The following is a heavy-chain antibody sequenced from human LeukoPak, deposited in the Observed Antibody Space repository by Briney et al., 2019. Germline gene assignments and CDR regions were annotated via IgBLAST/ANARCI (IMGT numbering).Heavy chain of an antibody. J-gene: IGHJ4*02. Sequence: PGGSLRLSCAASGFTFSTYSMNWVRQAPGKGLEWVSSISSSSSYIYYADSVKGRFTISRDNAKNSLYLQMNSLRAEDTAAYYCAMEGYSGNYPAYWGQGTLVTVSS. CDR3: AMEGYSGNYPAY. D-gene: IGHD1-26*01. CDR2: ISSSSSYI. CDR1: GFTFSTYS. V-gene: IGHV3-21*01.